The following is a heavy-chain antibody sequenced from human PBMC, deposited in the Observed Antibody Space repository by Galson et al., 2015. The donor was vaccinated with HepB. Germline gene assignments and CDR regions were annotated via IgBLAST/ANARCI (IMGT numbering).Heavy chain of an antibody. Sequence: QSGAEVKKPGESLRISCKGSGYSFTSYWISWVRQMPGKGLEWMGRIDPSDSYTNYSPSFQGHVTISADKSISTAYLQWSSLKASDTATYYCARSTTVYYYYYGMDVWGQGTTVTVSS. J-gene: IGHJ6*02. CDR1: GYSFTSYW. D-gene: IGHD4-17*01. V-gene: IGHV5-10-1*01. CDR3: ARSTTVYYYYYGMDV. CDR2: IDPSDSYT.